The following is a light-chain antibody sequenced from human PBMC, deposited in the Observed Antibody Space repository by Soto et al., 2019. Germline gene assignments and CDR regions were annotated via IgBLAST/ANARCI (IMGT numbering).Light chain of an antibody. J-gene: IGKJ4*01. CDR1: QNIATS. V-gene: IGKV3-11*01. Sequence: EVVLTQSPATLSLSPGEKATLSCRASQNIATSLAWYQQKPGQAPRLLIYDASKRATVIPARFSGSGSGTDFTLTISSLEPEDFAVYYCQHRYHSLAFEGGTKVEIK. CDR3: QHRYHSLA. CDR2: DAS.